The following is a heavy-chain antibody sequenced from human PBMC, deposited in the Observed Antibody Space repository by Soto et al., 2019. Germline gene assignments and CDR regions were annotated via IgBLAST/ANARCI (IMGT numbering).Heavy chain of an antibody. CDR1: GFSLSTSGMC. CDR2: IDWDDDK. V-gene: IGHV2-70*11. D-gene: IGHD3-9*01. J-gene: IGHJ3*02. CDR3: ARMASWCKNYDILTGYESGAFDI. Sequence: SGPTLVNPTQTLTLTCTFSGFSLSTSGMCVSWIRQPPGKALEWLARIDWDDDKYYSTSLKTRLTISKDPSKNQVVLTMTNMDPVDTATYYCARMASWCKNYDILTGYESGAFDIWGQGTMVTVSS.